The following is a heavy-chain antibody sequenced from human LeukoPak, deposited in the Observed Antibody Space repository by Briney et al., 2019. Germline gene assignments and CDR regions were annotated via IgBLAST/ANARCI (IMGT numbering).Heavy chain of an antibody. Sequence: PSETLPDTRTVSGGSISSYYWSWIRQPPGKGLEWIGYIYYSGSTNHNPSLKSRVTISVDTSKKQFSLKLSSVTAADTAVYYCARGVYYVKEAINISSQGTMVTVSS. CDR2: IYYSGST. V-gene: IGHV4-59*01. D-gene: IGHD3-10*02. CDR1: GGSISSYY. J-gene: IGHJ3*02. CDR3: ARGVYYVKEAINI.